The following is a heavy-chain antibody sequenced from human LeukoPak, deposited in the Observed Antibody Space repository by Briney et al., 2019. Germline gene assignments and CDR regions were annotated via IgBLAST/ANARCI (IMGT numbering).Heavy chain of an antibody. V-gene: IGHV3-30*18. D-gene: IGHD5-24*01. J-gene: IGHJ4*02. CDR1: GFTFSSYG. Sequence: GGSLRLFCAASGFTFSSYGMHWVRQAPGKGVEWVADISYDGSNKYYADPVKGRFTISRDNSKNTLYLQMNSLRAEDTAVYYCAKDVSQRRDGYNYFDYWGQGTLVTVSS. CDR2: ISYDGSNK. CDR3: AKDVSQRRDGYNYFDY.